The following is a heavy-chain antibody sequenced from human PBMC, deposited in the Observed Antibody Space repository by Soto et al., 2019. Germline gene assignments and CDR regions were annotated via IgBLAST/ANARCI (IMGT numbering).Heavy chain of an antibody. V-gene: IGHV1-2*04. CDR1: GYTFTGYY. D-gene: IGHD3-22*01. Sequence: ASVKVSCKASGYTFTGYYMHWVRQAPGQGLEWMGWINPNSGGTNYAQKFQGWVTMTRDTSISTAYMELSRLRSDDTAVYYCARSDYYYDSSGYYDDYYYGMDVWGQGTTVTSP. CDR2: INPNSGGT. CDR3: ARSDYYYDSSGYYDDYYYGMDV. J-gene: IGHJ6*02.